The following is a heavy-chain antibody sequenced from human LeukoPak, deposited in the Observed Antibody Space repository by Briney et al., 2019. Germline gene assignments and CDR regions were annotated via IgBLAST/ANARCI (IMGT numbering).Heavy chain of an antibody. CDR3: ATSEGDGYNSYYYMDV. CDR1: GYTFTSYD. D-gene: IGHD5-24*01. Sequence: ASVKVSCKASGYTFTSYDINWVRQATGQGLEWMGWMNPNSGNTGYAQKFQGRVTMTRNASISTAYMELSSLRSEDTAVYYCATSEGDGYNSYYYMDVWGKGTTVTVSS. J-gene: IGHJ6*03. CDR2: MNPNSGNT. V-gene: IGHV1-8*01.